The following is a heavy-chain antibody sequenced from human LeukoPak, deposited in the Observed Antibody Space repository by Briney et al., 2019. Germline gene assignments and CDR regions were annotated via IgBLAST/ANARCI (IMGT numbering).Heavy chain of an antibody. CDR1: EFTFSSYA. J-gene: IGHJ4*02. CDR3: AKEGDYDFWSGYLSY. D-gene: IGHD3-3*01. CDR2: ISGSGGST. V-gene: IGHV3-23*01. Sequence: GGSLRLSCAASEFTFSSYAMSWVRQAPGKGLEWVSAISGSGGSTYYADSVKGRFTISRDNSKNTLYLQMNSLRAEDTAVYYCAKEGDYDFWSGYLSYWGQGTLVTVSS.